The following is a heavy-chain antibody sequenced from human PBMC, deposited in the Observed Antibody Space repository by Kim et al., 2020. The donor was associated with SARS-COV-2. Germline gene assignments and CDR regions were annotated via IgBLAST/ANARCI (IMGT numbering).Heavy chain of an antibody. D-gene: IGHD3-22*01. V-gene: IGHV2-5*02. CDR1: GFSLSTSGVG. CDR3: ALSRERIVVVNEAGAFDI. Sequence: SGPTLVKPTQTLTLTCTFSGFSLSTSGVGVGWIRQPPGKALEWLALIYWDDDKRYSPSLKSRLTITKDTSKNQVVLTMTNMDPVDTATYYCALSRERIVVVNEAGAFDIWGQGTMVTVSS. J-gene: IGHJ3*02. CDR2: IYWDDDK.